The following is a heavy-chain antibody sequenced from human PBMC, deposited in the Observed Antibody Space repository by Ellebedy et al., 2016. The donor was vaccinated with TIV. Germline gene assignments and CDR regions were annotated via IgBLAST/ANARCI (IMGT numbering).Heavy chain of an antibody. V-gene: IGHV3-23*01. D-gene: IGHD6-19*01. CDR1: GFTFSSYA. CDR2: INGSGDSP. CDR3: AKDRFSSAWYGGYFDY. Sequence: GESLKISCAASGFTFSSYAMSWVRQAPGKGLEWVSAINGSGDSPHYADSVKGRFTISRDTSKNTMYLKMNSLRAEDTAVYYCAKDRFSSAWYGGYFDYWGQGTLVTVSS. J-gene: IGHJ4*02.